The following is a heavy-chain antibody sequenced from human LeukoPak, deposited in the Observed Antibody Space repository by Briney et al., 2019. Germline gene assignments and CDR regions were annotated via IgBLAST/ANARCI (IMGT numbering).Heavy chain of an antibody. J-gene: IGHJ4*02. CDR3: ARDSGYDGGDY. CDR2: ISSSSSYI. Sequence: GGSLRPSCAASGFTFSSYGMNWVRQAPGKGLEWVSSISSSSSYIYYADSVKGRFTISRDNAKNSLYLQMNSLRAEDTAVYYCARDSGYDGGDYWGQGTLVTVSS. CDR1: GFTFSSYG. D-gene: IGHD5-12*01. V-gene: IGHV3-21*01.